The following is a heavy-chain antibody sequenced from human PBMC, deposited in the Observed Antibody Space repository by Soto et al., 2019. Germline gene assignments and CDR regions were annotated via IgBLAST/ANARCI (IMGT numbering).Heavy chain of an antibody. Sequence: QVQLVESGGGVVQPGRSLRLSCAASGFTFSSYGMHWVRQAPGKGLEWVAVISYDGSNKYYADSVKGRFTISRDNSNNTLYLQMNSLRAEDTAVYYCATSGVVTEATNYYYYYMDVWGKGTTVTVSS. J-gene: IGHJ6*03. CDR1: GFTFSSYG. D-gene: IGHD3-3*01. CDR3: ATSGVVTEATNYYYYYMDV. V-gene: IGHV3-30*03. CDR2: ISYDGSNK.